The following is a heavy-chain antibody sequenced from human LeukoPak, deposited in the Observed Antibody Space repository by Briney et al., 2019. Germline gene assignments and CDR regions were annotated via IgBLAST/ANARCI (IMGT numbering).Heavy chain of an antibody. CDR3: SSQPAVIDLDL. CDR2: IKPDGSKK. CDR1: GFTFSNYW. D-gene: IGHD2/OR15-2a*01. J-gene: IGHJ5*02. Sequence: PGGSLRLSCAASGFTFSNYWMTWVRQAPGKGLEWVANIKPDGSKKSYVDSVKGRFTASRDNAKNSLSLQMDSLRVEDTAVYYCSSQPAVIDLDLWGQGTLVTVSS. V-gene: IGHV3-7*01.